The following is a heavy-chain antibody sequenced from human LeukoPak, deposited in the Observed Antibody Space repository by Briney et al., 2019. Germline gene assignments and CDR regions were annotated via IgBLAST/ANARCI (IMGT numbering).Heavy chain of an antibody. J-gene: IGHJ4*02. CDR3: ARSTSCYDY. V-gene: IGHV3-21*01. D-gene: IGHD2-2*01. CDR2: ISSSSSYI. CDR1: GFTFSSYS. Sequence: GGSLRLSCAASGFTFSSYSMNWVRQAPGKGLEWVSSISSSSSYIYYADSMKGRFTIPRDNAKNSLYLQMNSLRAEDTAVYYCARSTSCYDYWGQGTLVTVSS.